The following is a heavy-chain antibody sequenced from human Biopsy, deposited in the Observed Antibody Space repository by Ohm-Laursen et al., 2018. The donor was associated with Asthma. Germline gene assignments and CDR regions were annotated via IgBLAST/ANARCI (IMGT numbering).Heavy chain of an antibody. CDR1: GGTFNTYV. V-gene: IGHV1-69*13. CDR2: INSVFGTT. Sequence: SVKVSCKSLGGTFNTYVIGWVRQAPGQGLEWMGGINSVFGTTTYPQKFQDRVTITADDSTSTVYMELSSLRSEDTAVYYCARKAGSCISRTCYSLDFWGQGTLAAVSS. CDR3: ARKAGSCISRTCYSLDF. D-gene: IGHD2-2*01. J-gene: IGHJ4*02.